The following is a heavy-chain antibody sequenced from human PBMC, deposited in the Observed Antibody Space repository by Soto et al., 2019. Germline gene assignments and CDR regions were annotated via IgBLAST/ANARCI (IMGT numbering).Heavy chain of an antibody. J-gene: IGHJ6*02. CDR2: IYYSGST. CDR1: GGSISSGGYY. D-gene: IGHD3-16*01. V-gene: IGHV4-31*03. Sequence: SETLSLTCTVSGGSISSGGYYWTWIRQHPGKGLEWIGYIYYSGSTYYNPSLKSRVTISVDTSKNQFSLKLSSVTAADTAVYYCARDQYFYDYGLKYYGMYVWAQGTTATVS. CDR3: ARDQYFYDYGLKYYGMYV.